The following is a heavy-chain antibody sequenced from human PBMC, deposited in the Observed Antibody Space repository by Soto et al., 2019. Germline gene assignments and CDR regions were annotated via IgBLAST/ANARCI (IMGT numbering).Heavy chain of an antibody. Sequence: EVQLVESGGGLVKPGGSLRLSCAASGFTFSNAWMNWVRQAPGKGLEWVGRIKSKSDGETTDYAAPVKGRFTISRDDSKNTLYLQMDSLKTGDPAVYYCTTGLTYYYDSSGYYWAGGMDVWGQGITVTVSS. V-gene: IGHV3-15*01. CDR3: TTGLTYYYDSSGYYWAGGMDV. CDR2: IKSKSDGETT. D-gene: IGHD3-22*01. CDR1: GFTFSNAW. J-gene: IGHJ6*02.